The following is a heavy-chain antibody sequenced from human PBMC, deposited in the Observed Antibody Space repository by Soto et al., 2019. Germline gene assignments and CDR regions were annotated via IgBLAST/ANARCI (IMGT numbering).Heavy chain of an antibody. CDR2: ISGSGGST. Sequence: GGSLRLSCAASGFTFSSYAMSWVRQAPGKGLEWVSAISGSGGSTYYADSVKGRFTISRDNSKNTLYLQMNSLRAEDTAVYYCAKVGITIFGVVIDYYGMDVWDQGTTVTVSS. J-gene: IGHJ6*02. D-gene: IGHD3-3*01. CDR1: GFTFSSYA. V-gene: IGHV3-23*01. CDR3: AKVGITIFGVVIDYYGMDV.